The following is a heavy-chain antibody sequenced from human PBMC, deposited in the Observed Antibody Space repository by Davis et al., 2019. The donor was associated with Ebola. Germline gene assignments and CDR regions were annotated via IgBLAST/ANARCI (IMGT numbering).Heavy chain of an antibody. CDR3: ARAPVAGAGTRWGTRWFDP. CDR2: INYSGST. J-gene: IGHJ5*02. CDR1: GGSISSSSYY. Sequence: PSETLSLTCTVSGGSISSSSYYWGWIRQPPGKGLEWIGTINYSGSTYYHPSLKSRVTISVDTSTNQFSLKLSSVTAADTAVYYCARAPVAGAGTRWGTRWFDPWGQGTLVTVSS. D-gene: IGHD6-13*01. V-gene: IGHV4-39*07.